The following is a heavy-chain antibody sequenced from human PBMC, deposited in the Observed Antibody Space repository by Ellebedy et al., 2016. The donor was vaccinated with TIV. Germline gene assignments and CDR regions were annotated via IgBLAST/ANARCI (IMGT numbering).Heavy chain of an antibody. Sequence: SGLTLVKPKETLTLTCTVSGFSLTNIIMGVSWIRQPPGKALEWLAHIFSNDEKSYSTSLEARLSISKATAKSQVVLTVANMDPVDTATYYCVRALKYCGGDCTYKFDFWGQGALVTVSS. CDR3: VRALKYCGGDCTYKFDF. CDR2: IFSNDEK. J-gene: IGHJ4*02. V-gene: IGHV2-26*01. D-gene: IGHD2-21*02. CDR1: GFSLTNIIMG.